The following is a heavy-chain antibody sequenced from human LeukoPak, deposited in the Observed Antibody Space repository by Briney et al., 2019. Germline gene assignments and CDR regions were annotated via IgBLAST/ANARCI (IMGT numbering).Heavy chain of an antibody. CDR3: ATGLGSGYEEGYYCGMDV. J-gene: IGHJ6*02. CDR2: INPNSGGT. D-gene: IGHD5-12*01. CDR1: GYTFTGYY. V-gene: IGHV1-2*02. Sequence: ASVKVSCKASGYTFTGYYMHWVRQAPGQGLEWMGWINPNSGGTNYAQKFQGRVTMTRDTSISTAYMELSRLRSDDTAVYYCATGLGSGYEEGYYCGMDVWGQGTTVTVSS.